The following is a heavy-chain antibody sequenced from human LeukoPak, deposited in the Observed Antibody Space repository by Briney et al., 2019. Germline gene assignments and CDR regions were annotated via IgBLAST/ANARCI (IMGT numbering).Heavy chain of an antibody. V-gene: IGHV3-21*01. Sequence: GGSLRLSCAASGFTFSSYSMNWVRQAPGKGLEWVSSISSSSSYIYYADSVKGRLTISRDNAKNSLYLQMNSLRAEDTAVYYCAREAREGHVFDIWGQGTTVTVSS. CDR1: GFTFSSYS. CDR3: AREAREGHVFDI. J-gene: IGHJ3*02. D-gene: IGHD5-24*01. CDR2: ISSSSSYI.